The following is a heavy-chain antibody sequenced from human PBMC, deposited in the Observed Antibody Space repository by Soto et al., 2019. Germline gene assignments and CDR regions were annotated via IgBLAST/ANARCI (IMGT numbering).Heavy chain of an antibody. J-gene: IGHJ4*02. Sequence: VGSLRLSCAASGFTFSSYSMNWVRQAPGKGLEWVSSISSSSSYIYYADSVKGRFTISRDNAKNSLYLQMNSLRAEDTAVYYCARPSKEYSGYDYGYWGQGTLVTVSS. CDR1: GFTFSSYS. CDR2: ISSSSSYI. D-gene: IGHD5-12*01. V-gene: IGHV3-21*01. CDR3: ARPSKEYSGYDYGY.